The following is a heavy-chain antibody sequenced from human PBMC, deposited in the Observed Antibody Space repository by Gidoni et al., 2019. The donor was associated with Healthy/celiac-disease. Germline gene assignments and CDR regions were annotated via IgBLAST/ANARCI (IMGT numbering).Heavy chain of an antibody. Sequence: EVQLFESGGGLVQPGGSLRLSCAASGFTFSSDSMSWVRQAPGKGLEGVAAISGSGGSKYYADSVTGRFTISSDNSKNTLYLQMNSLRAEDTSVYYCAKGAPIFGVVSVNFDYWGQGTLVTVSS. V-gene: IGHV3-23*01. CDR1: GFTFSSDS. J-gene: IGHJ4*02. CDR3: AKGAPIFGVVSVNFDY. D-gene: IGHD3-3*01. CDR2: ISGSGGSK.